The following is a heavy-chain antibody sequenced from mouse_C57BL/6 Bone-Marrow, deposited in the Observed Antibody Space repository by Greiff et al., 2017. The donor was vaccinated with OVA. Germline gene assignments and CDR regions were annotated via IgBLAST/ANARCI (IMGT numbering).Heavy chain of an antibody. Sequence: EVQLQQSGAELVRPGASVKLSCTASGFNIKDYYMHWVKQRPDQGLEWIGRIDPEDGDTEYAPKFQGKATMTADTSSNTAYLQLSSLTSEDTAVYYCTTGWLLRRAWFAYWGQGTLVTVSA. D-gene: IGHD2-3*01. CDR3: TTGWLLRRAWFAY. CDR1: GFNIKDYY. V-gene: IGHV14-1*01. CDR2: IDPEDGDT. J-gene: IGHJ3*01.